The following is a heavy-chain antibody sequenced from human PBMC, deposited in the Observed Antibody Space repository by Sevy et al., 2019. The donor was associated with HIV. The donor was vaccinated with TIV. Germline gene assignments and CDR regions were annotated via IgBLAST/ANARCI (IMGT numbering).Heavy chain of an antibody. CDR1: GFTFSNYW. V-gene: IGHV3-7*03. J-gene: IGHJ6*02. CDR2: IKLDGSEK. D-gene: IGHD2-2*01. CDR3: ARDCSSTSCLWGLDV. Sequence: GGFLRLSCAASGFTFSNYWMSWVRQAPGKGLEWVANIKLDGSEKYYVDSVKGRFTIYRDNAKNSLYLHMNSLRAEDTALVFCARDCSSTSCLWGLDVWGQGTTVTVSS.